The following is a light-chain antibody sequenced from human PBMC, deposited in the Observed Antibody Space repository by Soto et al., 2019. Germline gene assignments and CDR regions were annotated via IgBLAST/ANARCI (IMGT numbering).Light chain of an antibody. CDR2: DNN. V-gene: IGLV1-51*01. J-gene: IGLJ1*01. Sequence: QSALTQPPLVSAAPGQKVTISCSGSSSNIGNNYVSWYQQLPGTAPKLLIYDNNKRPSGIPDRFSGSKSGTSATLGITGLQTGDEADYYCGTWDSSLSAGVFGTGTKVTVL. CDR1: SSNIGNNY. CDR3: GTWDSSLSAGV.